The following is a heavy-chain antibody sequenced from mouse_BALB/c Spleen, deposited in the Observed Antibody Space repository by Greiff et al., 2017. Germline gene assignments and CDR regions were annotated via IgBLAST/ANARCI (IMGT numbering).Heavy chain of an antibody. CDR2: ICSGGST. CDR1: GFSFTSYG. V-gene: IGHV2-4-1*01. D-gene: IGHD2-1*01. J-gene: IGHJ3*01. Sequence: QVQLKQSGPGLVQPSQSLSITCTVSGFSFTSYGVHWVRQSPGKGLEWLGVICSGGSTDYNAAFISRLSISTDNSKSQVFFKMNSLQADDTAIYYCARNLGGNSAFAYWGQGTLVTVSA. CDR3: ARNLGGNSAFAY.